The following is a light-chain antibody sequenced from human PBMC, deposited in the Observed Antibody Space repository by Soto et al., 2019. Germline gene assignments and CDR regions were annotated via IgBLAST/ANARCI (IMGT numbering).Light chain of an antibody. J-gene: IGKJ4*01. Sequence: EIVLTQFPGALSLSPGERVTLSCRASQTVSNTYLAWYQQKSGQAPKFLIYGASNRATGIPDRFSGSGSGTDFTLTSSRREPEDFAVYYCQQYGALPPTFGGGTKVEIK. V-gene: IGKV3-20*01. CDR2: GAS. CDR1: QTVSNTY. CDR3: QQYGALPPT.